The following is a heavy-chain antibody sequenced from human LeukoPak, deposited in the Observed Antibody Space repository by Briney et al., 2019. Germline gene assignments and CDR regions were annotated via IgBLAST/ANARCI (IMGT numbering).Heavy chain of an antibody. J-gene: IGHJ6*02. CDR1: GYTFTSYG. CDR3: ARAVVVPAAMGPDYYYYGMDV. V-gene: IGHV1-18*01. CDR2: ISAYNGNT. Sequence: ASVKVSCKASGYTFTSYGISWVRQAPGQGLEWMGWISAYNGNTNYAQKFQGWVTMTRDTSISTAYMELSRLRSDDTAVYYCARAVVVPAAMGPDYYYYGMDVWGQGTTVTVSS. D-gene: IGHD2-2*01.